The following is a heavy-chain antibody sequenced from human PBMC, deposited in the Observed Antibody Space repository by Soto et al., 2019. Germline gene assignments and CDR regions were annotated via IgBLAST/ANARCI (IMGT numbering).Heavy chain of an antibody. D-gene: IGHD1-1*01. Sequence: SVTLPHTCSPGASTLRSDDWYWTWLRQPPGQGLEWMAYIYYSGSTYYNWSIKSRVPISMDTCMHQFSLTLHSVTAAVPAVYDCASGKGVDGKHYLENWGQGSRGTDAS. J-gene: IGHJ4*02. CDR3: ASGKGVDGKHYLEN. CDR1: ASTLRSDDWY. CDR2: IYYSGST. V-gene: IGHV4-30-4*01.